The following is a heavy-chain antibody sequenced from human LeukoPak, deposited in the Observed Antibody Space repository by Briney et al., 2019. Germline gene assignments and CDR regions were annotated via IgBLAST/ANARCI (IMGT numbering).Heavy chain of an antibody. CDR2: ISYDGSNK. V-gene: IGHV3-30-3*01. CDR1: GFTFSSYA. D-gene: IGHD4-23*01. J-gene: IGHJ4*02. CDR3: AKDPFYGGTRQGVPDY. Sequence: GGSLRLSCAASGFTFSSYAMHWVRQAPGKGLEWVAVISYDGSNKYYADSVKGRFTISRDNSKNTLYLQMNSLRAEDTAVYYCAKDPFYGGTRQGVPDYWGQGTLVTVSS.